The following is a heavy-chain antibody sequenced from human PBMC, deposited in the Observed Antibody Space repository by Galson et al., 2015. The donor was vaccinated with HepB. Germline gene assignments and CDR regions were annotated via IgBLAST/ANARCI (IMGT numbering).Heavy chain of an antibody. V-gene: IGHV3-21*01. D-gene: IGHD3-3*01. CDR3: ARAPGHDFWSDYYYYYMDV. Sequence: SLRLSCAASGFTFSRTSMHWVRQAPGKGLEWVSSISSSSSHIYYADSLKGRLTISRDNAKNSLYLQMNSLSAEDTAVYYCARAPGHDFWSDYYYYYMDVWGKGTSGTVSS. CDR1: GFTFSRTS. J-gene: IGHJ6*03. CDR2: ISSSSSHI.